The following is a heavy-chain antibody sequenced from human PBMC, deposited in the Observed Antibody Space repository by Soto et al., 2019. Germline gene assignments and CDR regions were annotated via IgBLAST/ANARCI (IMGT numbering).Heavy chain of an antibody. J-gene: IGHJ4*02. CDR3: AREQEHTTSSNHYFDY. Sequence: QEQLVESGGGVVQPGRSLRLSCAASGFTFSTYAMHWGRQAPGKGLEWVAVISYDGTTKYYADSVEGRFTISRDNSKNTLYLQQNSLRVEGTAFYYCAREQEHTTSSNHYFDYWGQGTLVTVSS. CDR2: ISYDGTTK. CDR1: GFTFSTYA. V-gene: IGHV3-30*04. D-gene: IGHD1-1*01.